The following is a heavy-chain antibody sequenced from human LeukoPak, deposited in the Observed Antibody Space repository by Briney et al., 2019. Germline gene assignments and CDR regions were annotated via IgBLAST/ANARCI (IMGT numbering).Heavy chain of an antibody. Sequence: SETLSLTCTISGGSVSDYYWSWIRQSPGKGLEWIGYIYHTGSTNYNPPLKSRVTISVDTSKNQFSLKLSSVTAADTAVYYCARVGYGSGSYYWLGYYYYMDVWGKGTTVTVSS. CDR3: ARVGYGSGSYYWLGYYYYMDV. CDR1: GGSVSDYY. D-gene: IGHD3-10*01. J-gene: IGHJ6*03. CDR2: IYHTGST. V-gene: IGHV4-59*02.